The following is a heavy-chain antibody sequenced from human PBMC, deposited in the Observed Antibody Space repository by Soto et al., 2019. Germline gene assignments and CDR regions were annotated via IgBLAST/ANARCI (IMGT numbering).Heavy chain of an antibody. CDR3: ARDKITGLFDY. V-gene: IGHV4-4*08. CDR2: VYNSGNT. CDR1: GGSISSYY. Sequence: PSETLSLTCTVSGGSISSYYWSWIRQPPGKGLEWIGYVYNSGNTNYNPSLKSRVTISADTSRNRFSLKLSSVTAADTAVYYCARDKITGLFDYWGQGTLVTVSS. J-gene: IGHJ4*02. D-gene: IGHD2-8*02.